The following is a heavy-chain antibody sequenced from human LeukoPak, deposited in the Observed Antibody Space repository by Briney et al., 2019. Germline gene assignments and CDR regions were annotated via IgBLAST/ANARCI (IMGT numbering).Heavy chain of an antibody. V-gene: IGHV4-4*07. Sequence: PSETLSLTCTVSGGSISSYYWSWIRQPAGKGLEWIGRIYISGSTNYNPSLKRRVSMSVDTSKNQFSLKLSSVTAADTAVYYCARSGYCSSTSCYNTGYFDYWGQGTLVTVSS. CDR3: ARSGYCSSTSCYNTGYFDY. CDR2: IYISGST. D-gene: IGHD2-2*02. J-gene: IGHJ4*02. CDR1: GGSISSYY.